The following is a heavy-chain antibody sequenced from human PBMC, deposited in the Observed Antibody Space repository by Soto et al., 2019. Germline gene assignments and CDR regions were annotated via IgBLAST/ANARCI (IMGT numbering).Heavy chain of an antibody. CDR3: ARARRGEYVSGSWKNSFAS. CDR2: ISSSSSYI. D-gene: IGHD3-10*01. Sequence: EVQLVESGGVLVKPGGSLRLSCAASGFTFSSYSMNWVRQAPGKGLEWVSAISSSSSYIYDADSVKGRFTISRDNATKPLYLQRNSLKAEDTAVYYCARARRGEYVSGSWKNSFASWGQGTLVTVSS. J-gene: IGHJ4*02. CDR1: GFTFSSYS. V-gene: IGHV3-21*01.